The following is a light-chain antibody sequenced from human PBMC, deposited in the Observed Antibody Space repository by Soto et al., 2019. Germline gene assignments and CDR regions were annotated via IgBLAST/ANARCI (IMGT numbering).Light chain of an antibody. CDR3: KKYGNFWK. CDR1: QNVSSNL. CDR2: GAS. Sequence: TVFTQSPFTLSLSPVERATLSCMASQNVSSNLLVWYQQHPGQAPRLLIYGASSRATGIPDRFSGSGSGKDFSLTIRRLEPDDFAVYYCKKYGNFWKFGQGTKVDIK. V-gene: IGKV3-20*01. J-gene: IGKJ1*01.